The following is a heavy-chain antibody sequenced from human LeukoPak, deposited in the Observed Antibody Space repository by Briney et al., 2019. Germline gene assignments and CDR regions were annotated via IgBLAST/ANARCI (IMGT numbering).Heavy chain of an antibody. CDR3: AGGLIAAAGTRVDY. J-gene: IGHJ4*02. V-gene: IGHV4-61*05. CDR1: GVSISSSNSY. D-gene: IGHD6-13*01. CDR2: MYYSGST. Sequence: PETLSLTCTVSGVSISSSNSYWGWIRQPPGKGLEWIGYMYYSGSTNYNPSRKSRVTISADTSKNQFSLKLSSVTAADTAVYYCAGGLIAAAGTRVDYWGQGTLVTVSS.